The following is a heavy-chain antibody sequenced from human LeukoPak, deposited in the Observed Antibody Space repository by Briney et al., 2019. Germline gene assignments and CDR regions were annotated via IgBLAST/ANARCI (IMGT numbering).Heavy chain of an antibody. V-gene: IGHV3-23*01. CDR3: AKDVGKWESLHFFDY. CDR1: GFTFSTNA. J-gene: IGHJ4*02. D-gene: IGHD1-26*01. CDR2: ISGSGAST. Sequence: GGSLRLSCLTSGFTFSTNAMSWVRQAPGKGLGWISGISGSGASTYYADSVTGRFTISRDNSRNTLYLQMNSLRGDDTAVYYCAKDVGKWESLHFFDYWGQGTLVTVSS.